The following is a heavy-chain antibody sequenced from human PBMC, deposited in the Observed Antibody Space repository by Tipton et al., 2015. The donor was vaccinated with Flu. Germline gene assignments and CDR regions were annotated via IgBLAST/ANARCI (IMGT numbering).Heavy chain of an antibody. CDR1: GYTFTSYY. CDR2: INPSGGST. Sequence: QVQLVQSGAEVKKPGASVKVSCKASGYTFTSYYMHWVRQAPGQGLEWMGIINPSGGSTSYAQKFQGRVTMTRDTSTSTVYMELSSLRSEDTAVYYCARDAGSGSYYQPFDYWDQGTLVTVSS. J-gene: IGHJ4*02. D-gene: IGHD1-26*01. CDR3: ARDAGSGSYYQPFDY. V-gene: IGHV1-46*01.